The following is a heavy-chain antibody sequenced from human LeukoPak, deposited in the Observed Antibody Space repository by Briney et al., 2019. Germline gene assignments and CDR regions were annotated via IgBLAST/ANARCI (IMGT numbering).Heavy chain of an antibody. CDR1: GGSISSYY. CDR2: IYYSGST. J-gene: IGHJ4*02. CDR3: ARDRGYYFDY. Sequence: PSETPSLTCTVSGGSISSYYWSWIRQPPGKGLEWIGYIYYSGSTNYNPSLKSRVTISVDTSKNQFSLKLSSVTAADTAVYYCARDRGYYFDYWGQGTLVTVSS. V-gene: IGHV4-59*01.